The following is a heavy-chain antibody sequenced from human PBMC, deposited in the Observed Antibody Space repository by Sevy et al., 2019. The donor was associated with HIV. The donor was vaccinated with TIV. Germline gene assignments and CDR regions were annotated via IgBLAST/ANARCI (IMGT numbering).Heavy chain of an antibody. Sequence: ETLSLTCTVSGGSISSYYWSWIRQPPGKGLEWIGYIYYSGSTNYNPSLKSRVTISVDTSKNQFSLKLSSVTAADTAVYYCARGEYYDFWSGYSYYYYYGMDVWGQGTTVTVSS. V-gene: IGHV4-59*01. CDR1: GGSISSYY. J-gene: IGHJ6*02. CDR3: ARGEYYDFWSGYSYYYYYGMDV. CDR2: IYYSGST. D-gene: IGHD3-3*01.